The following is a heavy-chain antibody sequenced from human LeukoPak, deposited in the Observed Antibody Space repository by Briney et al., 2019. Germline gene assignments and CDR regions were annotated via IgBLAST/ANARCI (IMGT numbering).Heavy chain of an antibody. V-gene: IGHV1-2*02. Sequence: ASVKVSCKASGYTFTGYYMHWVRQAPGQGLEWMGWINPNSGGTNYAQKFQGRVTMTRDTSISTAYMELSRLRSDDTAVYYCARLYCSGGSCYLTHNWFDPWGRGTLVTVSS. CDR1: GYTFTGYY. D-gene: IGHD2-15*01. CDR2: INPNSGGT. CDR3: ARLYCSGGSCYLTHNWFDP. J-gene: IGHJ5*02.